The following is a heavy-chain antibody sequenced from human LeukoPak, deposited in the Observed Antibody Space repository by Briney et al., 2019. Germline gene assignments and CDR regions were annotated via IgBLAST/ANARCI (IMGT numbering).Heavy chain of an antibody. J-gene: IGHJ3*02. D-gene: IGHD3-22*01. CDR2: IYDSGST. CDR1: GFTFDDYG. Sequence: PGGSLRLSCAASGFTFDDYGMSWVRQAPGKGLEWIGFIYDSGSTNYNPSLKSRVTISVDTSKNQFSLKLSSVTAADTAVYYCATASSGEKWDAFDIWGQGTMVTVSS. V-gene: IGHV4-59*01. CDR3: ATASSGEKWDAFDI.